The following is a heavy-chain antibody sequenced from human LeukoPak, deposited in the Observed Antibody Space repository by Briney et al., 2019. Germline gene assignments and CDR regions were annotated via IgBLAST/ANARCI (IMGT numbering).Heavy chain of an antibody. Sequence: PSETLSLTCTISGGSISSYYWSWIRQPPGKGLEWIGYIYYSGSTNYNPSLKSRVTISVDTSKNQFSLKLSSVTAADTAVYYCARGGGKVGAQRNGFGWYFDLWGRGTLVTVSS. D-gene: IGHD1-26*01. CDR2: IYYSGST. CDR1: GGSISSYY. J-gene: IGHJ2*01. V-gene: IGHV4-59*12. CDR3: ARGGGKVGAQRNGFGWYFDL.